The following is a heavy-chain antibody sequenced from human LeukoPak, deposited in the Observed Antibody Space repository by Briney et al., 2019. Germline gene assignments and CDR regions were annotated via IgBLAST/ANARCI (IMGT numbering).Heavy chain of an antibody. Sequence: SSETLSLTCAVYGGSFSDYYWSWIRQPPGKGLEWIGQINHSGSTSYNPSLKSRVTISVDTSKNQFSLKLSSVTAADTAVYYCARGRNNYRRWGQGTLVTVSS. CDR1: GGSFSDYY. CDR2: INHSGST. D-gene: IGHD4-11*01. CDR3: ARGRNNYRR. J-gene: IGHJ4*02. V-gene: IGHV4-34*01.